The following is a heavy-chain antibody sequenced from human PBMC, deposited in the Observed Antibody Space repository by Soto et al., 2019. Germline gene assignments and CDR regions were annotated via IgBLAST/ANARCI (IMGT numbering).Heavy chain of an antibody. CDR1: CGRVSSVGFP. D-gene: IGHD2-8*01. CDR3: ARAPVGFDTLSYCDY. Sequence: SLTCTVSCGRVSSVGFPWAWLRRSPGNILEWIGYIYNGVSTYYRPSLESRMHMSLATTRNHYSLSLTSVSAENPAAYFCARAPVGFDTLSYCDYCGQGKLVIV. V-gene: IGHV4-30-2*05. J-gene: IGHJ4*02. CDR2: IYNGVST.